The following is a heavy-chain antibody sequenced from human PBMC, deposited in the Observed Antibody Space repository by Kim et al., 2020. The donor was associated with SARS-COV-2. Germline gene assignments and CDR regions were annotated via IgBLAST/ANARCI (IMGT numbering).Heavy chain of an antibody. V-gene: IGHV3-11*01. J-gene: IGHJ3*02. CDR2: ISSSGSTI. Sequence: GGSLRLSCAASGFTFSDYYMSWIRQAPGKGLEWVSYISSSGSTIYYADSVKGRFTISRDNAKNSLYLQMNSLRAEDTAVYYCARAYCSGGSCYSDDAFDIWGQGTMVTVSS. CDR1: GFTFSDYY. D-gene: IGHD2-15*01. CDR3: ARAYCSGGSCYSDDAFDI.